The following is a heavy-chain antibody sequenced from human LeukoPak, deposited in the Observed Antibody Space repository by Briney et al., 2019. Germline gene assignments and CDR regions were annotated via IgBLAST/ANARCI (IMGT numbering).Heavy chain of an antibody. J-gene: IGHJ4*02. CDR2: IWYDGSNK. D-gene: IGHD3-22*01. V-gene: IGHV3-33*06. CDR1: GFTFSSYG. Sequence: GGSLRLSCAASGFTFSSYGMRWVRQAPGKGLEWVAVIWYDGSNKYYADSVKGRFTISRDNSKNTLYLQMNSLRAEDTAVYYCAKGLSGYYDSVGYWGQGTLVTVSS. CDR3: AKGLSGYYDSVGY.